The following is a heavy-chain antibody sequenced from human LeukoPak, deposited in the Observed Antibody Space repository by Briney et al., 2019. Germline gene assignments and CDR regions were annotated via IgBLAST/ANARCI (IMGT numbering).Heavy chain of an antibody. J-gene: IGHJ4*02. CDR1: GFTFNSYW. V-gene: IGHV3-7*01. CDR3: ANSDGSGWTPFDS. Sequence: GGSLRLSCAVSGFTFNSYWMNWVRQAPGKGLEWVANIKQDGSEKDYVDSVKGRFIISRDNAKNSLYLQMNSLRAEDTAVYYCANSDGSGWTPFDSWGQGTLVTVSS. D-gene: IGHD6-19*01. CDR2: IKQDGSEK.